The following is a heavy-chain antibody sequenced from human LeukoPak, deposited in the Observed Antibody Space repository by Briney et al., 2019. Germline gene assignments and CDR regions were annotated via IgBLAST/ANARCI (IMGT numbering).Heavy chain of an antibody. CDR2: IVPILGIA. Sequence: GASVKVSCKASGGTFSSYAISWVRQAPGQGLEWMGRIVPILGIANYAQKFQGRVTITADKSTSTAYMELSSLRSEDTAVYYCARDFIAAAGKHAFDIWGQGTMVTVSS. J-gene: IGHJ3*02. V-gene: IGHV1-69*04. CDR3: ARDFIAAAGKHAFDI. CDR1: GGTFSSYA. D-gene: IGHD6-13*01.